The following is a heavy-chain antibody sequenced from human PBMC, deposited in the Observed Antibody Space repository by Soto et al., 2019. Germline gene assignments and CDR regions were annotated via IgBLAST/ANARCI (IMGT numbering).Heavy chain of an antibody. V-gene: IGHV4-4*07. Sequence: QGQLQESGPGLVKPSETLSLTCSVSGGSISTYYCNWIRQPAGKGLEWIGRIDSSGSTNYSPSLKSRATMSVDTSKNQFSLKLTSVTAADTAVYYCARGGQDFWSGPFDYWGQGTLATVSS. CDR1: GGSISTYY. CDR3: ARGGQDFWSGPFDY. J-gene: IGHJ4*02. D-gene: IGHD3-3*01. CDR2: IDSSGST.